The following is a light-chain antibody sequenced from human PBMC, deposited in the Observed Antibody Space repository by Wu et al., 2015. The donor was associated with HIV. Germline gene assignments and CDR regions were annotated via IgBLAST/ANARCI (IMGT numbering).Light chain of an antibody. V-gene: IGKV3-11*01. CDR3: QQRSNWPPGLT. CDR2: DGS. Sequence: EIVLTQSPVTMSLSPGERATLSCRASQSVSSHLAWYQQKPGQAPRLLIYDGSNRGTGIPARFSGSGSGTDFTLTISSVEPEDSAVYYCQQRSNWPPGLTFGGGTKVEIK. J-gene: IGKJ4*01. CDR1: QSVSSH.